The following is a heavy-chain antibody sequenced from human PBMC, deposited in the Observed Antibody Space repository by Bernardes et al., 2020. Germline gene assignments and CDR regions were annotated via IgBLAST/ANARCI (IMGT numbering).Heavy chain of an antibody. CDR3: LRDWDCSGTSCYNFDF. CDR1: GYTFTSYG. D-gene: IGHD2-2*02. CDR2: ISPYNGNT. Sequence: ASVKVSCKASGYTFTSYGINWVRQAPGQGLEWMGWISPYNGNTNYAQNLQGRVTLTTDTSTRTAYMELRSLRSDDTAVYYCLRDWDCSGTSCYNFDFWGQGTLVTVSS. J-gene: IGHJ4*02. V-gene: IGHV1-18*01.